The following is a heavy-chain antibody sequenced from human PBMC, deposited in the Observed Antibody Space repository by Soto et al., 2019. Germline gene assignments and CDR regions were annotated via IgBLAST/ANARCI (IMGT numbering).Heavy chain of an antibody. V-gene: IGHV3-66*01. Sequence: EEQLVESGGGLVQLGGSLRLSCAASGFSVSEKHMSWVRQAPGKGLEWVSTIYSIYGRSRTCYADSVEGRFTISRDNSKNTLTLQMNTLTAGDTAVYYCAIADRSAFEVWGQGGMVTVSS. CDR2: IYSIYGRSRT. CDR1: GFSVSEKH. CDR3: AIADRSAFEV. J-gene: IGHJ3*01.